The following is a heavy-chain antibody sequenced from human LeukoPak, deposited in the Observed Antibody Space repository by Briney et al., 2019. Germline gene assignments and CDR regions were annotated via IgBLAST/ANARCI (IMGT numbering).Heavy chain of an antibody. CDR3: ASGPGAAAHRYFDY. Sequence: SETLSLTCAVYGGSFSGYYWSWIRQPPGKGLGWIGEINHSGSTNYNPSLKSRVTISVDTSKNQFSLKLSSVTAADTAVYYCASGPGAAAHRYFDYWGQGTLVTVSS. D-gene: IGHD6-13*01. CDR2: INHSGST. J-gene: IGHJ4*02. CDR1: GGSFSGYY. V-gene: IGHV4-34*01.